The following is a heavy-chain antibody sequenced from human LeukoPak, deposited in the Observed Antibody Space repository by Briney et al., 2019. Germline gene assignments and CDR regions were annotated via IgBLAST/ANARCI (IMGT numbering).Heavy chain of an antibody. J-gene: IGHJ2*01. V-gene: IGHV1-8*01. CDR3: TRMRGYTYGYWYLDL. CDR1: GYTFTSYD. D-gene: IGHD5-18*01. Sequence: ASVKVSCKAAGYTFTSYDINWVRQAPGQGLEWMGWMNPISGNTGYAQKFQGRVTMTRDASIATAYMELSSLTSEDTALYYCTRMRGYTYGYWYLDLWGRGTLVTVSS. CDR2: MNPISGNT.